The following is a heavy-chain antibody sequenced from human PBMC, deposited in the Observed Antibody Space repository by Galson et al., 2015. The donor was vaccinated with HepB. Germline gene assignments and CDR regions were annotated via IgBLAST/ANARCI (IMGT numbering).Heavy chain of an antibody. D-gene: IGHD2-2*01. V-gene: IGHV3-30*04. CDR1: GFTFSSYA. CDR2: ISYDGSNK. Sequence: SLRLSCAASGFTFSSYAMLWVRQAPGKGLEWVAVISYDGSNKYYADSVKGRFTISRDNSKNTLYLQMNSLRAEDTAVYYCARASKKGYQLLLSLDYWGQGTLVTVSS. J-gene: IGHJ4*02. CDR3: ARASKKGYQLLLSLDY.